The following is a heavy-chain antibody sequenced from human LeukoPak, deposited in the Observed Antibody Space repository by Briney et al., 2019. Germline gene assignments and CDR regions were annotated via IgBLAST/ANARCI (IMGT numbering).Heavy chain of an antibody. Sequence: GGSLRLSCAASGFTFSSYSMNWVRQAPGKGLEWVSYISGSSITIYYADSVKGRFTISRDNAKNSLYLQMNSLRAEDTAVYYCARPTREPYSSSSKYYYYYYYMDVWGKGTTVTVSS. CDR3: ARPTREPYSSSSKYYYYYYYMDV. V-gene: IGHV3-48*04. J-gene: IGHJ6*03. CDR2: ISGSSITI. D-gene: IGHD6-6*01. CDR1: GFTFSSYS.